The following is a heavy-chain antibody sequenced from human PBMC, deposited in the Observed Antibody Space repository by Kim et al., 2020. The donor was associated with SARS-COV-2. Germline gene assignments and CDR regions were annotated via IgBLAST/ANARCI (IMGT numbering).Heavy chain of an antibody. J-gene: IGHJ4*02. D-gene: IGHD6-19*01. Sequence: SETLSLTCAVYGGSFSGYYWSWIRQPPGKGLEWIGEINHSGSTNYNPSLKSRVTISVDTSKNQFSLKLSSVTAADTAVYYCARGRSVKNDYWGQGTLVTVSS. CDR3: ARGRSVKNDY. V-gene: IGHV4-34*01. CDR1: GGSFSGYY. CDR2: INHSGST.